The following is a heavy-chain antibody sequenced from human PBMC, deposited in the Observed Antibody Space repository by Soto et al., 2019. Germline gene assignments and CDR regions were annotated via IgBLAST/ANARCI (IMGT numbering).Heavy chain of an antibody. CDR1: GCTFSSYA. D-gene: IGHD3-22*01. J-gene: IGHJ6*02. CDR2: IIPIFGTA. CDR3: ARVTTYYYDSSGYRPGMYV. V-gene: IGHV1-69*13. Sequence: SVKVACKASGCTFSSYAISWVRQAPGQGLEWMGGIIPIFGTANYAQKFQGRVTITADESTSTAYMELSSLRSEDTAVYYCARVTTYYYDSSGYRPGMYVWGQGTTVTVSS.